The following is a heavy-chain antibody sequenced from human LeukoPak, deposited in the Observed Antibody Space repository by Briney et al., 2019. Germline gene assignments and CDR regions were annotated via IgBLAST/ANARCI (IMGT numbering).Heavy chain of an antibody. CDR3: ARVHSKTGLFDY. V-gene: IGHV4-30-2*01. Sequence: SETLSLTCTVSGGSISSGGYYWSWIRQPPGKGLEWIGYIYHSGSTYYNPSLKSRVTISVDRSKNQFSLKLSSVTAADTAVYYCARVHSKTGLFDYWGQGTLVTVSS. D-gene: IGHD2-21*01. J-gene: IGHJ4*02. CDR2: IYHSGST. CDR1: GGSISSGGYY.